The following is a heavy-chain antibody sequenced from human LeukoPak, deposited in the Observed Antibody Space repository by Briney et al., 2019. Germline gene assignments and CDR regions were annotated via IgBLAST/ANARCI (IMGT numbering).Heavy chain of an antibody. V-gene: IGHV3-21*01. D-gene: IGHD3-22*01. CDR3: ASAADYYDSSGYLRVYYFDY. Sequence: ETLSLTCTVSGGSISSYYWSWIRQPPGKGLEWVSSISSSSSYIYYANSVKGRFTISRDNAKNSLYLQMNSLRAEDTAVYYCASAADYYDSSGYLRVYYFDYWGQGTLVTVSS. CDR1: GGSISSYY. J-gene: IGHJ4*02. CDR2: ISSSSSYI.